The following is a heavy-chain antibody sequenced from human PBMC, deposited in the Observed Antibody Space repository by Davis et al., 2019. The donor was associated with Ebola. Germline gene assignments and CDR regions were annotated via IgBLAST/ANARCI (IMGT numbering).Heavy chain of an antibody. CDR1: GFTFSSYS. CDR3: ARDEGATDFDY. Sequence: PGGSLRLSCAASGFTFSSYSMNWVRQAPGKGLEWVSYISSSSTIYYADSVKGRFTISRDNAKNSLYLQMNSLRAEDTAVYYCARDEGATDFDYWGQGTLVTVSS. J-gene: IGHJ4*02. D-gene: IGHD1-26*01. V-gene: IGHV3-48*04. CDR2: ISSSSTI.